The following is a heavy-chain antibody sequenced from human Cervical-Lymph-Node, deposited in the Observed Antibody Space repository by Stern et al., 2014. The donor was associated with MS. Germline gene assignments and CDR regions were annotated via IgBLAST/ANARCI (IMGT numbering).Heavy chain of an antibody. Sequence: MQLVESGPGLVKPSQTLSLTCTVSGGSISSGGYYWSWIRQHPGKGLEWIGYLYYRGSTYYNTSLKSRVTISVDTSKNQFSLKLSSVTAADTAVYYCARDLRYYYDSSGYYYRWCDPWGQGTLVTVSS. D-gene: IGHD3-22*01. J-gene: IGHJ5*02. CDR2: LYYRGST. V-gene: IGHV4-31*03. CDR3: ARDLRYYYDSSGYYYRWCDP. CDR1: GGSISSGGYY.